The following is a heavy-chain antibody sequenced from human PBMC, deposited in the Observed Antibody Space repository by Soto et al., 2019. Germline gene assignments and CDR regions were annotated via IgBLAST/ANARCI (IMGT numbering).Heavy chain of an antibody. Sequence: QVHLVESGGGEVQTGRSLRLSCAASGFTFSNYGMHWVRQAPGKGLEWVAVISDDGVSKYYADSVQGRFTISRDNSESVVLLQMNSLRPDDTALYFCARAYYFGSGTSYTLYYWGQGTQVTVPS. D-gene: IGHD3-10*01. CDR3: ARAYYFGSGTSYTLYY. CDR2: ISDDGVSK. V-gene: IGHV3-30*03. J-gene: IGHJ4*02. CDR1: GFTFSNYG.